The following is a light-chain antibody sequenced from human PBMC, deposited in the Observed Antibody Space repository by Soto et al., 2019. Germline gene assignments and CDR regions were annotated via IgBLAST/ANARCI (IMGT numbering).Light chain of an antibody. CDR1: SSDIGGYNY. J-gene: IGLJ2*01. CDR2: EVS. CDR3: SSYTSSSTLV. Sequence: QSALTQPASVSGSPGQSITISCTGGSSDIGGYNYVSWYQQHPGTAPKLIIYEVSNRPSGVSNRFSGSKSGNTASLTISGLQAEDEADYYCSSYTSSSTLVFGGGTKLTVL. V-gene: IGLV2-14*01.